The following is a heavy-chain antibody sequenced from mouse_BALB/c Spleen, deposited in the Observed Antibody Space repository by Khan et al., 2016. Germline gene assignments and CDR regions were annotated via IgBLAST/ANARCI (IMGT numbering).Heavy chain of an antibody. CDR2: INTESSSI. D-gene: IGHD2-1*01. CDR1: GFDFSRFW. V-gene: IGHV4-1*02. Sequence: EVKLLESGGGLVQPGGSLRLSCAASGFDFSRFWMKWVRQAPGKGLEWIGEINTESSSINYTPSLKDKFIISRDNAKNTLHLQMSNVRSEDTALYYCAYGNYYAMDYWGQGTSVTVSS. J-gene: IGHJ4*01. CDR3: AYGNYYAMDY.